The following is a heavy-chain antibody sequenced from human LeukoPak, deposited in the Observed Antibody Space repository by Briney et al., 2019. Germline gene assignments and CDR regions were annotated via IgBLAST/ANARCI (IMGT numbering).Heavy chain of an antibody. CDR3: ARDVGLATVTTGGH. V-gene: IGHV3-30-3*01. Sequence: PGRSLSLSCAASGFPFSSYTMHWVRQAPGKGLEWAAVISYDGNNKYYADSVKGRFTISRDNSKNTLYLQMNSLRAEDTAVYYCARDVGLATVTTGGHWGQGTLVTVSS. D-gene: IGHD4-11*01. CDR1: GFPFSSYT. CDR2: ISYDGNNK. J-gene: IGHJ4*02.